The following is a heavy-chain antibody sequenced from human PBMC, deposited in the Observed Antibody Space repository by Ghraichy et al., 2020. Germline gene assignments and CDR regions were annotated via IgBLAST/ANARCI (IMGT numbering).Heavy chain of an antibody. CDR2: ISAYNGNT. J-gene: IGHJ5*02. Sequence: ASVKVSCKASGYTFTSYGISWVRQAPGQGLEWMGWISAYNGNTNYAQKLQGRVTMTTDTSTSTAYMELRSLRSDDTAVYYCARSGSSGFKETEQDWFDPWGQGTLATVSS. CDR3: ARSGSSGFKETEQDWFDP. CDR1: GYTFTSYG. V-gene: IGHV1-18*04. D-gene: IGHD3-22*01.